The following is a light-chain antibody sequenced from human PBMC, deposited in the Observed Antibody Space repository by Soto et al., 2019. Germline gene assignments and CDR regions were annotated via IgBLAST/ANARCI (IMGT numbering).Light chain of an antibody. CDR2: DAS. J-gene: IGKJ4*01. CDR1: QSVSSSY. CDR3: QQYASSPLT. Sequence: EIVLTQSPGTLSLSPGERATLSCRASQSVSSSYLAWYQQKRGQAPRLLIYDASTRGTGIPDRFSGSGSGADFTLTISRLEPEDFAVYFCQQYASSPLTFGGGTKVDIK. V-gene: IGKV3-20*01.